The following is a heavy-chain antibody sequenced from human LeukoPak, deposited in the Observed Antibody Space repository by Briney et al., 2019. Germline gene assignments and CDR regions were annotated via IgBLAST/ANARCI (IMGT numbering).Heavy chain of an antibody. CDR1: GYTFTSYG. D-gene: IGHD3-3*01. Sequence: GASVKVSCKASGYTFTSYGISWVRQAPGQGLEWMGWISAYNGNTNYAQKLQGRVTMTTDTSTSTAYMELRSLRSDDTAVYYCARDEMGFTIFGVVIMGWFDPRGQGTLVTVSS. J-gene: IGHJ5*02. CDR2: ISAYNGNT. CDR3: ARDEMGFTIFGVVIMGWFDP. V-gene: IGHV1-18*01.